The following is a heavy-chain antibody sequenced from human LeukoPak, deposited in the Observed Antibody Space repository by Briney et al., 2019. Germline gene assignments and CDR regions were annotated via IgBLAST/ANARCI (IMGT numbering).Heavy chain of an antibody. CDR3: ARVRCSSNSCFPDY. Sequence: PGRSLSLSCAASGFTFSTYWMSWVRQAPGKGLEWVANIKQDGSDKYYVDSVKGRFTISRDNAKNSLFLQMNSLRAEDTAVYYCARVRCSSNSCFPDYWGQGTLVTVSS. CDR1: GFTFSTYW. V-gene: IGHV3-7*01. D-gene: IGHD2-2*01. CDR2: IKQDGSDK. J-gene: IGHJ4*02.